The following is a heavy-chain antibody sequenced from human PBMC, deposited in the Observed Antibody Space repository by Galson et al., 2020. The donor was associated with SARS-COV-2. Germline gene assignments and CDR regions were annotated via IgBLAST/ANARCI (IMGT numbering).Heavy chain of an antibody. CDR1: GFTFSSYS. J-gene: IGHJ5*02. V-gene: IGHV3-21*01. CDR2: ISSSSSYI. D-gene: IGHD2-15*01. Sequence: NSGGSLRLSCAASGFTFSSYSMNWVRQAPGKGLEWVSSISSSSSYIYYADSVKGRFTISRDNAKNSLYLQMNSLRAEDTAVYYCARGPYCSGGSCRGWFDPWGQGTLVTVSS. CDR3: ARGPYCSGGSCRGWFDP.